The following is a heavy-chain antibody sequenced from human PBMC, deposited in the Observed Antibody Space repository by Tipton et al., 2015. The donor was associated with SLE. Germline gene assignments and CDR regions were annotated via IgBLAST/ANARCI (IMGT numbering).Heavy chain of an antibody. V-gene: IGHV5-51*01. J-gene: IGHJ4*02. Sequence: QLVQSGAEVKKPGESLKISCKGSGYSFTSYWIGWVRQMPGKGLEWMGIIYPGDSDTRYSPSFQGQVTISADKSISTAYLQWSSLKASDTAMYYWARPPSYSSGWYYFDYWGQGTLVTVSS. CDR1: GYSFTSYW. CDR2: IYPGDSDT. D-gene: IGHD6-19*01. CDR3: ARPPSYSSGWYYFDY.